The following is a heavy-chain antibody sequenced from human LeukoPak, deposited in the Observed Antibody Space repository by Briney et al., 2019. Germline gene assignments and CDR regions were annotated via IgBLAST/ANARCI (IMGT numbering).Heavy chain of an antibody. D-gene: IGHD3-10*01. Sequence: SETLSLTCAVYGGSFSGYYWSWIRQPPGKGLEWIGEMNHSGSTNYNPSLKSRVTIFVDTSKNQFSLKLSSVTAADTAVYYCASRVYGSGIDRWGQGTPVTVSS. J-gene: IGHJ4*02. V-gene: IGHV4-34*01. CDR1: GGSFSGYY. CDR2: MNHSGST. CDR3: ASRVYGSGIDR.